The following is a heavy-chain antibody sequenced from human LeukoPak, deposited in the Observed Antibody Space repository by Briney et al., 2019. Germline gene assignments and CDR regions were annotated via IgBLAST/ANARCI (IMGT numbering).Heavy chain of an antibody. CDR1: GGSFSGYH. CDR3: ARDLGYGGFDWAP. D-gene: IGHD5-12*01. J-gene: IGHJ5*02. Sequence: SETLSLTCAVYGGSFSGYHWSWIRQPPGRGLEWIGEINHSGSTNYNPTLKSRVTISVDTSKNQFSLNLTSVTAADAAVYYCARDLGYGGFDWAPWGQGTLVTVSS. CDR2: INHSGST. V-gene: IGHV4-34*01.